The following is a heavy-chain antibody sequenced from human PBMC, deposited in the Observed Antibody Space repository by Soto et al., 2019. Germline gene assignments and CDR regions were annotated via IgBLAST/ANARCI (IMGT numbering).Heavy chain of an antibody. D-gene: IGHD3-22*01. CDR2: ISSSGSTI. V-gene: IGHV3-11*01. J-gene: IGHJ6*02. CDR1: GFTFSDYY. CDR3: ARDGGYSVVYYYYCMDV. Sequence: KPGGSLRLSCAASGFTFSDYYMSWIRQAPGKGLEWVSYISSSGSTIYYAASVKGRFTISRDNAKNSLYLQMNSLRAEDTAVYYCARDGGYSVVYYYYCMDVCCQGSRVTVFS.